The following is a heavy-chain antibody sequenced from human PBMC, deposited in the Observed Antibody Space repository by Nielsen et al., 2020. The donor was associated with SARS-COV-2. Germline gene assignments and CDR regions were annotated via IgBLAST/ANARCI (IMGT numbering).Heavy chain of an antibody. CDR1: GFTFSSTY. V-gene: IGHV3-74*01. CDR2: INPSGSGT. D-gene: IGHD3-3*01. CDR3: AGGADFWSGTQKYYMDV. J-gene: IGHJ6*04. Sequence: GGSLRLSCSASGFTFSSTYMDWARQAPGQGLVWVSRINPSGSGTAYADSVKGRFAVSRDNAENTVVLQIHSLRVEDTAVYYCAGGADFWSGTQKYYMDVWGKGTTVTVSS.